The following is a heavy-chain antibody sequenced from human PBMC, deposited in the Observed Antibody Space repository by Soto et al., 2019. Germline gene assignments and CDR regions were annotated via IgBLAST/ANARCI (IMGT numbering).Heavy chain of an antibody. Sequence: GGSLRLSCAASGFTFSSYAMHWVRQAPGKGLEWVAVISYDGSNKYYADSVKGRFTISRDNSKNTLYLQMNSLRAEDTAVYYCARDWGEDLQLWLPLPLWGQGTLVTVSS. CDR1: GFTFSSYA. CDR2: ISYDGSNK. CDR3: ARDWGEDLQLWLPLPL. V-gene: IGHV3-30-3*01. D-gene: IGHD5-18*01. J-gene: IGHJ4*02.